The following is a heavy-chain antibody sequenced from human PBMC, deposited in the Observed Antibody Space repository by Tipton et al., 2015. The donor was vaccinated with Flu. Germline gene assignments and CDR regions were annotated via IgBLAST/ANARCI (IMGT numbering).Heavy chain of an antibody. V-gene: IGHV4-39*01. CDR3: ARRDYSNYVSEPKSWFDS. D-gene: IGHD4-11*01. CDR2: IYSSGST. J-gene: IGHJ5*01. Sequence: TLSLTCNVSCGSISSSSDYWGWIRQPPGKGLEWIGTIYSSGSTYFNPSLRSRVTISLDTSKNQFSLRLSSVTAADTAVYYCARRDYSNYVSEPKSWFDSWGQGALVIVSS. CDR1: CGSISSSSDY.